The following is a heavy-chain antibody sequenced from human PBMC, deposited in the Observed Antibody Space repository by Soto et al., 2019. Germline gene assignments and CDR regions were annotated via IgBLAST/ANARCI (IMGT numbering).Heavy chain of an antibody. V-gene: IGHV4-30-4*01. Sequence: PSETLSLTCTVSGGSISGGDYYWSWIRQPPGKSLEWIGYIYYSGSTFYNPSLTSRVTMSVDTSKNQFSLKLSSVTAADTAVYYCAREAPISFFGVFIRWFSPWGQGTLVPVSA. CDR3: AREAPISFFGVFIRWFSP. J-gene: IGHJ5*01. CDR2: IYYSGST. CDR1: GGSISGGDYY. D-gene: IGHD3-3*01.